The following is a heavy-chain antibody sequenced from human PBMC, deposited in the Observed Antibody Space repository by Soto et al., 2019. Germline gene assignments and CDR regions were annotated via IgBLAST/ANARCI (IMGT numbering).Heavy chain of an antibody. CDR3: ARHGYSYGGGYFDY. CDR2: IYSGGSA. J-gene: IGHJ4*02. V-gene: IGHV3-66*04. CDR1: GFTVGSNY. Sequence: EVQLVESGGGLVQPGGSLRLSCAASGFTVGSNYMSWVRQAPGKGLEWVSVIYSGGSAYYADSVKGRFTISRDNSQNTPYLQMNSLRAEHTAVYYCARHGYSYGGGYFDYWGQGTLVTVSS. D-gene: IGHD5-18*01.